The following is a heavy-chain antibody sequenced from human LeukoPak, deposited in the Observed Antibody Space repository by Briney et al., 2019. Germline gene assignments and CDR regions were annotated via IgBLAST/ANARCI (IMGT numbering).Heavy chain of an antibody. J-gene: IGHJ4*02. CDR3: ARDVSPGPFVMATIY. D-gene: IGHD5-24*01. V-gene: IGHV1-46*01. Sequence: ASVKVSCEASGYTLTSYYMHCVRHAPGQGLEWMGIINPSGGSTSYAQKFQGRVTMTRDTSTSTVYMELSSLRSEDTAVYYCARDVSPGPFVMATIYWGQGTLVTVSS. CDR1: GYTLTSYY. CDR2: INPSGGST.